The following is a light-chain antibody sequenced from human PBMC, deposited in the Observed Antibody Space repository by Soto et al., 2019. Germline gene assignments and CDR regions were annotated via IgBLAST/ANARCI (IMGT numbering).Light chain of an antibody. Sequence: QPVLTQPPSVSGAPGQRVTISCTGSSSNIGAGYDVHWYQQLPGTAPKLLIYGNSNRPSGVPDRFSGSKSGTSASLATTGLQAEDEADYYCQSYDSSLSGSGVFGTGTKLTVL. CDR3: QSYDSSLSGSGV. CDR1: SSNIGAGYD. J-gene: IGLJ1*01. V-gene: IGLV1-40*01. CDR2: GNS.